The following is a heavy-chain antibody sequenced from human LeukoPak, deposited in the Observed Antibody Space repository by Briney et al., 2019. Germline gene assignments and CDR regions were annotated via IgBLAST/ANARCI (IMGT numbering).Heavy chain of an antibody. CDR3: ATGYGDFRVEGRYFYS. D-gene: IGHD4-17*01. CDR1: GGSISSYD. Sequence: SETLSLTCTVSGGSISSYDWSWVRQPPGKGLEFIGHVHYSGTTNYNPSLRSRATISIDTSKKHFFLKLKSVTAADTAVYYCATGYGDFRVEGRYFYSWGQGTLVTVSS. CDR2: VHYSGTT. V-gene: IGHV4-59*01. J-gene: IGHJ4*02.